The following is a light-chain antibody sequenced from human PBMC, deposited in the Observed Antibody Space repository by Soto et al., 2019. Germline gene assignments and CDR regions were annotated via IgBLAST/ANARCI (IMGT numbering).Light chain of an antibody. V-gene: IGKV4-1*01. J-gene: IGKJ1*01. CDR2: WPS. CDR3: QQYYSTPWT. CDR1: QSVFSNSNNKKY. Sequence: DIVMTQSADSLAVSLGERATINCKSSQSVFSNSNNKKYLAWYQQKPGQPPKLLIHWPSIRESGVPDRFSGSGSGTDFTLTINSLQAEDVAVYYCQQYYSTPWTFGQGTKVDIK.